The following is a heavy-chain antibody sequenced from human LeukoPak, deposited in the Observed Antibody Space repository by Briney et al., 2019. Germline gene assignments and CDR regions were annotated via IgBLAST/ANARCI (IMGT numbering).Heavy chain of an antibody. Sequence: SVKVSCKASGGTFSSYAISWVRQAPGQGLEWMGRIIPILGIANYAQKFQGRVTITADKSTSTAYMELSSLRSEDTAVYYCARDPQGYCNGGSCYSAYWGQGTLVTVSS. D-gene: IGHD2-15*01. CDR1: GGTFSSYA. CDR3: ARDPQGYCNGGSCYSAY. V-gene: IGHV1-69*04. CDR2: IIPILGIA. J-gene: IGHJ4*02.